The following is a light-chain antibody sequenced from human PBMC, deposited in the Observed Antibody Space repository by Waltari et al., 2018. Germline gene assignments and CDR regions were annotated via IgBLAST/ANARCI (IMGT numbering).Light chain of an antibody. CDR3: CSYAGTTTVVV. V-gene: IGLV2-23*02. Sequence: QSALTQPASVSGSPGQSIAISCTGTSSDVGSYNLVSWYQKHPGKAPKLIIYEVTKRPSGVSDRFSGSKSGNTASLTISGLQAEDEADYYCCSYAGTTTVVVFGGGTKLTVL. CDR1: SSDVGSYNL. CDR2: EVT. J-gene: IGLJ2*01.